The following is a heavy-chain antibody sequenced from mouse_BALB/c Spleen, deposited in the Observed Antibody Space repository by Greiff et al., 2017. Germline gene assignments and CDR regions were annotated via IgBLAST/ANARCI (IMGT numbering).Heavy chain of an antibody. J-gene: IGHJ2*01. Sequence: QVQLQQPGAELVRPGASVKLSCKASGYTFTSYWINWVKQRPGQGLEWIGNIYPSDSYTNYNQKFKDKATLTVDKSSSTAYMQLSSPTSEDSAVYYCTRSIYYGNYDDYWGQGTTLTVSS. CDR3: TRSIYYGNYDDY. D-gene: IGHD2-1*01. CDR1: GYTFTSYW. CDR2: IYPSDSYT. V-gene: IGHV1-69*02.